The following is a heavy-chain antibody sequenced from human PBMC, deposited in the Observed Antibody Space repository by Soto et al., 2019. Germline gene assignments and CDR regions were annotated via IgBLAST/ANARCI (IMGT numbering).Heavy chain of an antibody. D-gene: IGHD1-26*01. V-gene: IGHV1-69*06. CDR1: GGTFSSYP. CDR3: ARVGHITNYGMAV. Sequence: QVRLVQSGAEVKKPGSSVKVSCGASGGTFSSYPINWVRQAPGQGLEWMGGIIPFFGTSNYAQKYQGRVTITADKSTSTAYMELRSLRSEDTAVYYCARVGHITNYGMAVWGQGTTVTVSS. J-gene: IGHJ6*02. CDR2: IIPFFGTS.